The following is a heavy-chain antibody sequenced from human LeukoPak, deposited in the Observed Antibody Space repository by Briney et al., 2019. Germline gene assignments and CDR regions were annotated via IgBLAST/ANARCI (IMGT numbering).Heavy chain of an antibody. V-gene: IGHV5-51*01. D-gene: IGHD2-2*01. CDR3: ARQVVPAAFNWFDP. CDR1: NYNFSTYW. Sequence: GESLKISCQASNYNFSTYWVGWVRQMSGKGLEWMGIIFPGDSDTKYSPTFQGQFTLSVDTSIDTAYLQWSSLKASDTAMYYCARQVVPAAFNWFDPWGQGTLVTVSS. CDR2: IFPGDSDT. J-gene: IGHJ5*02.